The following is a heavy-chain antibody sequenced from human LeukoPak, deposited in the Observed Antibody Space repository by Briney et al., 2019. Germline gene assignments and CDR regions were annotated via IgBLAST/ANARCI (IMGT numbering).Heavy chain of an antibody. Sequence: GGSLRLSCVAWGFIFSTYWVNWVSQAQGKGVERVDNIKEDGSQKYYVRSVNGRFTISRDNAKNSLYLQMNSLRDEDTAVYYCVGLVRQTYFYSTFWGQGVLVTVSS. CDR1: GFIFSTYW. CDR2: IKEDGSQK. D-gene: IGHD3-9*01. CDR3: VGLVRQTYFYSTF. J-gene: IGHJ4*02. V-gene: IGHV3-7*01.